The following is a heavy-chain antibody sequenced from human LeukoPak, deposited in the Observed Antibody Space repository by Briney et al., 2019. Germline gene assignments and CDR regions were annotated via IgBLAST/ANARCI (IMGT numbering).Heavy chain of an antibody. Sequence: GGSQRLSCAASGFSVSNNDMSWVRQAPGKGLEWVSVIYSGGGTYYADSVKGRFTISRDNSKSTLYIQMNSLRAEDTAVYYCARAKPKNMVRGLIMRRESRYYFDYWGQGTLVTVSS. V-gene: IGHV3-66*01. CDR1: GFSVSNND. D-gene: IGHD3-10*01. J-gene: IGHJ4*02. CDR2: IYSGGGT. CDR3: ARAKPKNMVRGLIMRRESRYYFDY.